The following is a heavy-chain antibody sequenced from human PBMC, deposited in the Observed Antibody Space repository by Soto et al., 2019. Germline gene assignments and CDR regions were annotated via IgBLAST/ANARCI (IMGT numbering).Heavy chain of an antibody. CDR3: ARAGATEGAMDY. Sequence: ASVKVSCKASGYTFTSYDINWVRQATGQGLEWMGWMNPNSGNTGYAQKFQGRVTMTRNTSISTAYMELSSLRSEDTAVYYCARAGATEGAMDYWGQGTLVTVSS. D-gene: IGHD1-26*01. V-gene: IGHV1-8*01. J-gene: IGHJ4*02. CDR1: GYTFTSYD. CDR2: MNPNSGNT.